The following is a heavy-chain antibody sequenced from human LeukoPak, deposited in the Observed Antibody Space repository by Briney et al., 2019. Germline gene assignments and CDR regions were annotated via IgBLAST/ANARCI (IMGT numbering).Heavy chain of an antibody. J-gene: IGHJ4*02. Sequence: ASVKVSCKASGYTFTSYYMHWVRQAPGQGLEWMGIINPSGGSTSYAQKFQGRVTMTRDMSTSTVYMELSSLRSEDTAVYYCARAPTTVTRFDYWGQGALVTVSS. D-gene: IGHD4-17*01. CDR2: INPSGGST. CDR3: ARAPTTVTRFDY. V-gene: IGHV1-46*01. CDR1: GYTFTSYY.